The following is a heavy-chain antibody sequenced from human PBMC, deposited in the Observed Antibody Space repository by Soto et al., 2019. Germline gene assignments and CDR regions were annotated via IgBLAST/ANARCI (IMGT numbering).Heavy chain of an antibody. Sequence: GGSLRLSCAASGFTLSNAWMSWVRQAPGKGLEWVGRIKSKTDGGTTDYAAPVKGRFTISRDDSKNTLYLQMNSLKTEDTAVYYCTTDGYNWNYGSYGALDYWGQGTLVTVSS. CDR3: TTDGYNWNYGSYGALDY. CDR2: IKSKTDGGTT. V-gene: IGHV3-15*01. D-gene: IGHD1-7*01. CDR1: GFTLSNAW. J-gene: IGHJ4*02.